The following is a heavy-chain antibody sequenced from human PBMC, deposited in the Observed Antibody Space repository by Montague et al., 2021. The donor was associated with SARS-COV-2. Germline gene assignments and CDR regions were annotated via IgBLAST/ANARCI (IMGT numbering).Heavy chain of an antibody. V-gene: IGHV4-4*02. CDR1: GGSLNTHHY. J-gene: IGHJ5*02. D-gene: IGHD3-10*01. Sequence: SETLSLTCAVSGGSLNTHHYLRWVRQPPGKRLEWIGEVNHNGNANYNESFHGRVTISVDKSNNQHSLTLTSVTAADTSVDYYACDQITRGWLDPWGQGTLVTVSS. CDR2: VNHNGNA. CDR3: ACDQITRGWLDP.